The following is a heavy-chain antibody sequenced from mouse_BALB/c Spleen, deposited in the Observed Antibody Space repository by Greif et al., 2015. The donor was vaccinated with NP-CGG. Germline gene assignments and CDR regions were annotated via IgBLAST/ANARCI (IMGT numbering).Heavy chain of an antibody. Sequence: EVMLMESGGGLVQPGGSLKLSCAASGFTFSSYGMSWVRQTPDKRLELVATINSNGGSTYYPDSVKGRFTISRDNAKNTLYLQMSSLKSEDTAMYYCATGFAYWGQGTLVTVSA. CDR1: GFTFSSYG. V-gene: IGHV5-6-3*01. CDR3: ATGFAY. CDR2: INSNGGST. J-gene: IGHJ3*01.